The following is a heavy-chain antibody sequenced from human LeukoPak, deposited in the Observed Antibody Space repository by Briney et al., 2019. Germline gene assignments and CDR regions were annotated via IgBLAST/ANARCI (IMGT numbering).Heavy chain of an antibody. CDR2: IYSGGST. CDR3: AKSYGSGSYINYYYMDV. Sequence: PGGSLRLSCAASGFTVSSNYMSWVRQAPGKGLEWVSVIYSGGSTYYADSVKGRFTISRDNSKNTLYLQMNSLRAEDTAVYYCAKSYGSGSYINYYYMDVWGKGTTVTVSS. D-gene: IGHD3-10*01. J-gene: IGHJ6*03. CDR1: GFTVSSNY. V-gene: IGHV3-53*01.